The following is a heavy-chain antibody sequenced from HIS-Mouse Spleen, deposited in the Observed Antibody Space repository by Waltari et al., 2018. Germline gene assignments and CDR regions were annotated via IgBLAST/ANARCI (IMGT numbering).Heavy chain of an antibody. D-gene: IGHD5-18*01. CDR2: IHPNSGGT. Sequence: QVQLVQSGAEVKKPGASVKVSCKASGYTVTGDYRHVVRQAPGQGRGWMGWIHPNSGGTNYAQKFQGRVTMTRDTSISTAYMELSRLRSDDTAVYYCARRIQLWLDAFDIWGQGTMVTVSS. CDR3: ARRIQLWLDAFDI. V-gene: IGHV1-2*02. J-gene: IGHJ3*02. CDR1: GYTVTGDY.